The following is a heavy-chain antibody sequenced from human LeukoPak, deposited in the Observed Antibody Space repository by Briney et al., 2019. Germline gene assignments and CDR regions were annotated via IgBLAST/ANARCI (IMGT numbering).Heavy chain of an antibody. CDR3: ARSVGANH. J-gene: IGHJ5*02. Sequence: PSETLSLTCAVYGGSFSGYYWSLIRQPPGKGLEWIGEINHSGSTNYNPSLKSRVTISVDTSKNQFSLKLSSVTAADTAVYYCARSVGANHWGQGTLVTVSS. V-gene: IGHV4-34*01. D-gene: IGHD1-26*01. CDR2: INHSGST. CDR1: GGSFSGYY.